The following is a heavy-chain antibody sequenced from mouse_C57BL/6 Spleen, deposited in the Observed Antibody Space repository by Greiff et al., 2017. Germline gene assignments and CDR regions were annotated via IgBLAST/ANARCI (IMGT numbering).Heavy chain of an antibody. CDR2: IYPRSGNN. CDR3: ARTENLAY. CDR1: GYTFTSYG. J-gene: IGHJ3*01. V-gene: IGHV1-81*01. Sequence: QVQLKQSGAELARPGASVKLSCKASGYTFTSYGISWVKQSTGQGLEWIGEIYPRSGNNYYNEKLKGKATLTADKSSSTAYMELRSLTTEDSAVYFCARTENLAYWGQGTLVTVSA.